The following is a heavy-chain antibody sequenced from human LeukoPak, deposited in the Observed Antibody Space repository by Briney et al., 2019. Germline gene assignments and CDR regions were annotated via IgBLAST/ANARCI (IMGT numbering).Heavy chain of an antibody. CDR1: GYTFTGYY. V-gene: IGHV1-69*04. Sequence: GASVKVSCKASGYTFTGYYMHWVRQAPGQGLEWMGRIIPILGIANYAQKFQGRVTITADKSTSTAYMELSSLRSEDTAVYYCARALYYYGSGDDYWGQGTLVTVSS. D-gene: IGHD3-10*01. J-gene: IGHJ4*02. CDR3: ARALYYYGSGDDY. CDR2: IIPILGIA.